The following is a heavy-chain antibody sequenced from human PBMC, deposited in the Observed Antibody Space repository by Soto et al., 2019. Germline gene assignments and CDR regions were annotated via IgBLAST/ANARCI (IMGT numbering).Heavy chain of an antibody. CDR2: ISGSGIST. J-gene: IGHJ6*02. Sequence: EAQLLESGGGLVQPGGSLRLSCAASGFTFSTYPMSWVRQAPGKGLEWVSGISGSGISTYYTDSVKGRFTISRDNSKKPVFRKMTSLRDEATADYYCGNPPEIRAPSYYYDMAVWGQGPTVTVPS. CDR3: GNPPEIRAPSYYYDMAV. V-gene: IGHV3-23*01. CDR1: GFTFSTYP.